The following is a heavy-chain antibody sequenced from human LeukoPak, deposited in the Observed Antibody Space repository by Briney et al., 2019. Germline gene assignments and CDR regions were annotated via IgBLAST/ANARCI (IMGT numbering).Heavy chain of an antibody. CDR3: ARDKLGLGELSLYDQ. D-gene: IGHD3-16*02. Sequence: ASVKVSCKASGYTLTGYYMHWVRQAPGQGLEWMGWMNPYSGDTKYAQKFQGRVTMTRDTSISTAYMELSRLRSDDTAMYYCARDKLGLGELSLYDQWGQGTLVTVFS. CDR1: GYTLTGYY. J-gene: IGHJ5*02. CDR2: MNPYSGDT. V-gene: IGHV1-2*02.